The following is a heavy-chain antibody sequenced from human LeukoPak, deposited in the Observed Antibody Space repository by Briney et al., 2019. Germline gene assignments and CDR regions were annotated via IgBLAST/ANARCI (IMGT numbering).Heavy chain of an antibody. V-gene: IGHV3-7*03. CDR3: AKDSGELLVLYYFDY. CDR1: GFTFSSYW. Sequence: GGSLRLSCAASGFTFSSYWMTWVRQAPGKGLEWVANIKQDGSEKYYVDSVKGRFTISRDNAKSSLYLQMNSLRAEDTAVYYCAKDSGELLVLYYFDYWGQGTLVTVSS. D-gene: IGHD1-26*01. CDR2: IKQDGSEK. J-gene: IGHJ4*02.